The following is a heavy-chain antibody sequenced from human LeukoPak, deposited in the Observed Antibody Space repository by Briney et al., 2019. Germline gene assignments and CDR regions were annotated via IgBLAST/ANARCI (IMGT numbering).Heavy chain of an antibody. V-gene: IGHV1-69*05. CDR1: GGTFSSYA. J-gene: IGHJ6*03. CDR2: IIPIFGTA. CDR3: ARGPFKGYCGGDCYALRYYYYYMDV. D-gene: IGHD2-21*02. Sequence: SVKVSCKASGGTFSSYAISWVRQAPGQGLEWMGGIIPIFGTANYVQKFQGRVTITTDESTSTAYMELSSLRSEDTAVYYCARGPFKGYCGGDCYALRYYYYYMDVWGKGTTVTVSS.